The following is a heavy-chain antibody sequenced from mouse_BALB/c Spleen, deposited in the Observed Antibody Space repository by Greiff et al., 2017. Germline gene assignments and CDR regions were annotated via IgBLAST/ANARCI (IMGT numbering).Heavy chain of an antibody. V-gene: IGHV5-6-3*01. CDR3: ARETTTGFDY. J-gene: IGHJ2*01. Sequence: EVKLVESGGGLVQPGGSLKLSCAASGFTFSSYGMSWVRQTPDKRLELVATINSNGGSTYYPDSVKGRFTISRDNAKNTLYLQMSSLKSEDTAMYYCARETTTGFDYWGQGTTLTVSS. CDR1: GFTFSSYG. D-gene: IGHD1-1*01. CDR2: INSNGGST.